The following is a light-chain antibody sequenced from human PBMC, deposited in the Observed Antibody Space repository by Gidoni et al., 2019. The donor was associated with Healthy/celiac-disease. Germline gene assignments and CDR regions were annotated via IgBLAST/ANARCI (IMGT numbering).Light chain of an antibody. J-gene: IGLJ2*01. CDR1: SSYVGGYNY. V-gene: IGLV2-8*01. CDR3: SSYAGSNNWV. Sequence: QSALTQPPSASRSPGHSVTISCTGTSSYVGGYNYVSWYQQHPGKAPKLMIYEVSKRPSGVPDRFSGSKSGNTASLTVSGLQAEDEAEYYCSSYAGSNNWVFGGGTKLTVL. CDR2: EVS.